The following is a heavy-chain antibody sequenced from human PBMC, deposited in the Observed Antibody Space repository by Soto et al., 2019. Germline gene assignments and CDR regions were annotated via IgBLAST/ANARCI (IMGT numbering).Heavy chain of an antibody. V-gene: IGHV3-23*01. CDR3: AKIPTGSGSSKFDY. CDR2: ISGSGSFT. Sequence: GGSLRLSCAASGFTFSIYAMSWVRQAPGKGLEWISAISGSGSFTHYADSVRGRFTISRDNSQSQLYLQMNNLRGDDTAMYYCAKIPTGSGSSKFDYWGQGIQVTVSS. CDR1: GFTFSIYA. J-gene: IGHJ4*02. D-gene: IGHD3-10*01.